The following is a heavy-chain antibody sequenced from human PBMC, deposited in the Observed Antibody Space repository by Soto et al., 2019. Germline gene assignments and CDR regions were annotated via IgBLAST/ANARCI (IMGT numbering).Heavy chain of an antibody. CDR3: ARVESGSYGMDV. CDR1: GGSVSDKTYY. Sequence: PSETLSLTCSVSGGSVSDKTYYWSWIRQPPGKRLEWIGYVYYSGTTNYNPSLKSRVTISVDMSKNQFSLRLSSVTAADTAVYYCARVESGSYGMDVWGQGTTVTVSS. V-gene: IGHV4-61*01. CDR2: VYYSGTT. D-gene: IGHD3-10*01. J-gene: IGHJ6*02.